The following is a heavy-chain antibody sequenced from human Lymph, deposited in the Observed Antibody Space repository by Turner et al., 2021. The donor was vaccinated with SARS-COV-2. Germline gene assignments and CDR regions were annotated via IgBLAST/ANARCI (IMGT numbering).Heavy chain of an antibody. J-gene: IGHJ4*02. Sequence: TFYGDSVQGRFTISRDKSNNSLCLQMNCVIPADTSVYDCANGVGGGYSNFDYWGQGTLVTVSS. V-gene: IGHV3-NL1*01. CDR2: T. CDR3: ANGVGGGYSNFDY. D-gene: IGHD3-22*01.